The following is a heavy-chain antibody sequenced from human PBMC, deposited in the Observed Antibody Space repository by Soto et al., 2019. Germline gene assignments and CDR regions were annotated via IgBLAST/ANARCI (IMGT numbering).Heavy chain of an antibody. D-gene: IGHD3-22*01. V-gene: IGHV1-58*01. J-gene: IGHJ5*02. CDR3: ARLYETSNYYFLAWFDP. CDR1: GFTFTNSA. Sequence: SVKVSCKASGFTFTNSAVQWVRQARGQRLEWIGWIGVGSGSPNYAQKFQERVTLSVDKSVNTAFLQWSSLKASDTAMYYCARLYETSNYYFLAWFDPWGQGTLVTVSS. CDR2: IGVGSGSP.